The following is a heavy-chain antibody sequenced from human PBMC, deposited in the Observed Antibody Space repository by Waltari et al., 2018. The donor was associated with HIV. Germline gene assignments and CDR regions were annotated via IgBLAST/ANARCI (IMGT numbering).Heavy chain of an antibody. V-gene: IGHV3-7*04. Sequence: EVQLVESGGALVRPGGSLRLSCITSGFTFNSYSMTWVRQSPGKVLGWVAHIKEDGRSRLYMDSVHGRFTISRDNAKNSVYLQMNRLRGEDTALYYCARGLWGIREVLDYWGQGTLVTVSS. J-gene: IGHJ4*02. CDR3: ARGLWGIREVLDY. CDR2: IKEDGRSR. D-gene: IGHD3-10*01. CDR1: GFTFNSYS.